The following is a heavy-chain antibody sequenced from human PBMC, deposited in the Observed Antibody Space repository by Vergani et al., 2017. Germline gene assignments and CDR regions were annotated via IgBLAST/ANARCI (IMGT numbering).Heavy chain of an antibody. V-gene: IGHV3-30*18. D-gene: IGHD5-18*01. CDR1: GFTFSSYG. Sequence: QVQLVESGGGVVQPGRSLRLSCAASGFTFSSYGMHWVRQAPGKGLEWVAVISYDGSNKYYADSVKGRFTISRDNSKKTLYLQMNSLRAEDTAVYYCAKQAWVQLSHFDYWGQGTLVTVSS. CDR2: ISYDGSNK. CDR3: AKQAWVQLSHFDY. J-gene: IGHJ4*02.